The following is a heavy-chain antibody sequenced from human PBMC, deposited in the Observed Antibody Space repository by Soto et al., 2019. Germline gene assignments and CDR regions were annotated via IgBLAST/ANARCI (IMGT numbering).Heavy chain of an antibody. CDR2: INPNSGGT. J-gene: IGHJ4*02. CDR3: ARTPPRYSSGWSTIDY. D-gene: IGHD6-19*01. CDR1: GYTFTGYY. V-gene: IGHV1-2*04. Sequence: ASVKVSCKASGYTFTGYYMHWVRQAPGQGLEWKGWINPNSGGTNYAQKFQGWVTMTRDTSISTAYMELSRLRSDDTAVYYCARTPPRYSSGWSTIDYWGQGTLVTVSS.